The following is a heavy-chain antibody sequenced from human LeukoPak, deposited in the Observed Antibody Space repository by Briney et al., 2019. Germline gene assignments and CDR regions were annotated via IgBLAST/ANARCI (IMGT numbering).Heavy chain of an antibody. CDR1: GFTFSSYG. D-gene: IGHD6-19*01. CDR2: ISGSGGST. CDR3: AKESSGWFDY. V-gene: IGHV3-23*01. Sequence: GGSLRLSCAASGFTFSSYGMHWVRQAPGKGLEWVSAISGSGGSTYYADSVKGRFTISRDNSKNTLYLQMNNLRAEDTAVYYCAKESSGWFDYWGQGTLVTVSS. J-gene: IGHJ4*02.